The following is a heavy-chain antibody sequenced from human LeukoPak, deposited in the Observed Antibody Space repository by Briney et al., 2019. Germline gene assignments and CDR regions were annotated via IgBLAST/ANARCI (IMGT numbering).Heavy chain of an antibody. J-gene: IGHJ5*02. V-gene: IGHV3-23*01. CDR3: ARAEAVDAMGGWFDP. CDR1: GFTFSNYA. Sequence: LGGSLRLSCAASGFTFSNYAMSWVRQAPGKGLEWVSATSGSGGSTYYADSVKGRFTISRDNSKNTLYLQMNSLRAEDTAVYYCARAEAVDAMGGWFDPWGQGTLVTVSS. D-gene: IGHD2-8*01. CDR2: TSGSGGST.